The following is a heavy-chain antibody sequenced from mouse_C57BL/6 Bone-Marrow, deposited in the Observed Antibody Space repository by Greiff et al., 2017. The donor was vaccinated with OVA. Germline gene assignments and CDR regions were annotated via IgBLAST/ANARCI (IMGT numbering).Heavy chain of an antibody. CDR2: IYPRSGNT. CDR1: GYTFTSYG. D-gene: IGHD1-1*01. J-gene: IGHJ2*01. Sequence: VQLQQSGAELARPGASVKLSCKASGYTFTSYGISWVKQRTGQGLEWIGEIYPRSGNTYYNEKFKGKATLTADKSSSTAYMELRSLTSEDSAVYFCASKMLGYYGLFDYWGQGTTLTVSS. CDR3: ASKMLGYYGLFDY. V-gene: IGHV1-81*01.